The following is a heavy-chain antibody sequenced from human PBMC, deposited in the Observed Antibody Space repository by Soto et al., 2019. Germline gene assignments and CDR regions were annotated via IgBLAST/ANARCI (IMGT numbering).Heavy chain of an antibody. Sequence: EVQLVESGGGLAQPGGSLRLSCAASGFTLSNNWMHWVRQAPGKGLVWVARINNDGSNTNYADSVRGRFTISRDNAKNTLYLQRNSLRAEDTDMYYGSRAALWTDYYIQNDLWSQGALCAVSS. V-gene: IGHV3-74*01. CDR1: GFTLSNNW. J-gene: IGHJ5*02. D-gene: IGHD3-3*01. CDR3: SRAALWTDYYIQNDL. CDR2: INNDGSNT.